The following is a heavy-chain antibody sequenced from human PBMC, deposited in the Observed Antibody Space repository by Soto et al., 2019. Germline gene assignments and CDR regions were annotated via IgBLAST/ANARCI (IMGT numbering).Heavy chain of an antibody. J-gene: IGHJ5*02. CDR3: ARVNFDSSVYYNNWFDP. Sequence: PAETLYPTSNDSGGTISSYYLSWIRQPPGKGLEWIGYIYYSGSTTYNPSLKSRVTISVDTSKNQFSLKLSSVTAADTAVYYCARVNFDSSVYYNNWFDPWGQGTLVTVYS. V-gene: IGHV4-59*01. CDR1: GGTISSYY. D-gene: IGHD3-22*01. CDR2: IYYSGST.